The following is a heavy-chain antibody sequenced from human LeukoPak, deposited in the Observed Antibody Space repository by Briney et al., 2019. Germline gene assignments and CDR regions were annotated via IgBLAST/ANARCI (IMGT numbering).Heavy chain of an antibody. V-gene: IGHV3-64*02. CDR2: INGNGDKT. Sequence: GGSLRLSCAASGFTFSGFSTHWIRQAPGRGLEYVSAINGNGDKTFYTDSVRGRFTIFRDNSKNTLFLQMGSLRGEDTALYFCARIGMENFYDLWGQGTLVTVSS. J-gene: IGHJ5*02. D-gene: IGHD2/OR15-2a*01. CDR1: GFTFSGFS. CDR3: ARIGMENFYDL.